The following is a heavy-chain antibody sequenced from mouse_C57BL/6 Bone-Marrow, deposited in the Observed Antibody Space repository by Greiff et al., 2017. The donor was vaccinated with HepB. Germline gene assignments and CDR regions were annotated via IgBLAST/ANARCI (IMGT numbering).Heavy chain of an antibody. CDR3: ARDGYDGYYFDY. CDR2: ISYSGST. J-gene: IGHJ2*01. Sequence: EVKLVESGPGMVKPSQSLSLTCTVTGYPITSGYDWHWIRHFPGNKLEWMGYISYSGSTNYNPSLKSRISITHDTSKNHFFLKLNSVTTEDTATYYCARDGYDGYYFDYWGQGTTLTVSS. D-gene: IGHD2-2*01. CDR1: GYPITSGYD. V-gene: IGHV3-1*01.